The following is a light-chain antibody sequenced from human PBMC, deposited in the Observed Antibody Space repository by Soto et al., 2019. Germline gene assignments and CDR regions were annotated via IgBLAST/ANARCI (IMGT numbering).Light chain of an antibody. V-gene: IGKV3-20*01. Sequence: EIVMTQSPGTLSLSPGERATISCRASQVISSRYLAWYHQKSGQAPRLLIYGASSRATGIPDRFSGSGSGTDFTLTISRLEPEDFEVYYCQQFGSSIPHTFRQGTKLEIK. J-gene: IGKJ2*01. CDR2: GAS. CDR3: QQFGSSIPHT. CDR1: QVISSRY.